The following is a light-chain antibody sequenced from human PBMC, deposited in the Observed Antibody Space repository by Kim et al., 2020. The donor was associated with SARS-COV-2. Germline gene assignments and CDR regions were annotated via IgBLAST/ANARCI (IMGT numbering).Light chain of an antibody. Sequence: ELTQPPSASGTPGQRVTISCSGSSSNIGSNTVNWYQQLPGTAPKLLIYYNDQRPSGVPDRFSGSKSGTSASLAISGLQSEDEADYYCAAWDDSLNAVVFGGGTQLTVL. CDR3: AAWDDSLNAVV. V-gene: IGLV1-44*01. CDR2: YND. CDR1: SSNIGSNT. J-gene: IGLJ2*01.